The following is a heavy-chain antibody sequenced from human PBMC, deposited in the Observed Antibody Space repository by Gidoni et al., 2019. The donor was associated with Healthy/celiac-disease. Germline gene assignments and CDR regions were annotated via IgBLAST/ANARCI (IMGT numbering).Heavy chain of an antibody. CDR3: ANGRPIDKGSYWEAPLTNWYFDL. Sequence: EVQLLESGGGLVQPGGSLRLSCAASGFTFSSYAMSWVRQAPGKGLEWVSAISGSGGSTYYADSVKGRFTISRDNSKNTLYLQMNSLRAEDTAVYYCANGRPIDKGSYWEAPLTNWYFDLWGRGTLVTVSS. CDR1: GFTFSSYA. CDR2: ISGSGGST. V-gene: IGHV3-23*01. J-gene: IGHJ2*01. D-gene: IGHD1-26*01.